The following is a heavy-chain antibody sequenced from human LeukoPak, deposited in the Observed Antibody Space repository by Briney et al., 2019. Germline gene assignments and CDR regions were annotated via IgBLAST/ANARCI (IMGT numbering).Heavy chain of an antibody. Sequence: GGSLRLSCAASGFTFSSYAMSWVRQAPGKGLEWVSVIYSGGSTYYADSVKGRFTISRDNSKNTLYLQMNSLRAEDTAVYYCARDSSGAVFDYWGQGTLVTVSS. V-gene: IGHV3-53*01. CDR1: GFTFSSYA. J-gene: IGHJ4*02. CDR2: IYSGGST. D-gene: IGHD2-15*01. CDR3: ARDSSGAVFDY.